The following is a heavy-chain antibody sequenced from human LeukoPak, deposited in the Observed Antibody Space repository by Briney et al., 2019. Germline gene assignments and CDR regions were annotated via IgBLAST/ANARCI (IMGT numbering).Heavy chain of an antibody. Sequence: SETLSLTCTVSGGSISSYYWSWIRQPPGKGLEWIGYIYYSGNTNYNPSLKSRVTISVDMSKNQFSLKLSSVTAADTAVYYCRVDTPFFDYWGQGTLVTVSS. CDR2: IYYSGNT. J-gene: IGHJ4*02. D-gene: IGHD5-18*01. V-gene: IGHV4-59*01. CDR1: GGSISSYY. CDR3: RVDTPFFDY.